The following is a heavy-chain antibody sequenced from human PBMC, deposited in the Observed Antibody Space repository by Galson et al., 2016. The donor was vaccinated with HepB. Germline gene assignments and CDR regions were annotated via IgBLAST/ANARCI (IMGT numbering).Heavy chain of an antibody. CDR1: GFTFRNYV. D-gene: IGHD2/OR15-2a*01. CDR2: ISVNGITT. CDR3: ARSNKGAFDV. Sequence: SLRLSCAGSGFTFRNYVTHWVRQAPGKGLEYVSAISVNGITTYYASSVRGRFVISRDNSKSTMYLQMGSLRPEDMAVYYFARSNKGAFDVWGQGTMGTVSS. V-gene: IGHV3-64*01. J-gene: IGHJ3*01.